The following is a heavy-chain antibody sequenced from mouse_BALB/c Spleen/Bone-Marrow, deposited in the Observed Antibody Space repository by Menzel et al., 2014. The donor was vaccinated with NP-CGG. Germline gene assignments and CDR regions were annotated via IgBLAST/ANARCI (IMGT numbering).Heavy chain of an antibody. CDR1: GYTFTDYW. J-gene: IGHJ3*01. Sequence: QVQLQQSGAELVMPGASVKMSCKASGYTFTDYWMHWVEQRPGQGLEWIGAIDTSDSYTSYNQKFKGKATLTVDESSSTAYMRLSSLTSEDSAVYYCARGDWDDAYWGQGTLVTVSA. V-gene: IGHV1-69*01. CDR2: IDTSDSYT. D-gene: IGHD4-1*01. CDR3: ARGDWDDAY.